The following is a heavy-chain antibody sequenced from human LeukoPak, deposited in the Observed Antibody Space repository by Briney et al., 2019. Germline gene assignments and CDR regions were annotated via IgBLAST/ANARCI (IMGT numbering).Heavy chain of an antibody. J-gene: IGHJ4*02. CDR1: GFIFSSYS. V-gene: IGHV3-21*04. CDR2: ISSASSYR. CDR3: AQDGASIRFDN. Sequence: PGGSLRLSCEASGFIFSSYSMNWVRQAPGKGLEWVSSISSASSYRHHADSVKGRFIISRDNSKNTLYLQMNSLRAEDTAVYYCAQDGASIRFDNWGQGTLVTVSS. D-gene: IGHD5-24*01.